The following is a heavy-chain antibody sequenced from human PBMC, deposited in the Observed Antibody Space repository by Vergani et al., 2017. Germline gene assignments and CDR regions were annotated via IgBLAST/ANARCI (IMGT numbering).Heavy chain of an antibody. CDR3: AKVATGTTRYYYYYYMDV. Sequence: EVQLVESGGGVVRPGGSLRLSCAASGFTFDDYGMSWVRQAPGKGLEWVSGINWNGGSTGYADSVKGRFTISRDNSKNTLYLQMNSLRAEDTAVYYCAKVATGTTRYYYYYYMDVWGKGTTVTVSS. CDR2: INWNGGST. V-gene: IGHV3-20*04. J-gene: IGHJ6*03. D-gene: IGHD1-1*01. CDR1: GFTFDDYG.